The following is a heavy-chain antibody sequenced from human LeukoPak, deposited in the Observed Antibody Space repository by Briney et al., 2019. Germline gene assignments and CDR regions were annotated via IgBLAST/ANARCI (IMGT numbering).Heavy chain of an antibody. CDR1: GYTFTSNY. J-gene: IGHJ5*02. D-gene: IGHD1-7*01. V-gene: IGHV1-46*01. CDR2: INPSSGSP. Sequence: ASVKVSCKASGYTFTSNYMHWVRQAPGQGLEWMGMINPSSGSPRYAKTVQGRVTMTRDTSTSTVYMEMSSLRSEDTAVYYCARDLGRTMLVDHWGQGTLVTVSS. CDR3: ARDLGRTMLVDH.